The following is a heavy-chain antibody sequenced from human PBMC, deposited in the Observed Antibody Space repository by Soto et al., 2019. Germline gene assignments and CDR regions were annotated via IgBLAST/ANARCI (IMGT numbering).Heavy chain of an antibody. D-gene: IGHD5-12*01. CDR2: ISYDGSNK. Sequence: GGSLRLSCAASGFTFSSYGMHWVRQAPGKGLEWVAVISYDGSNKYYADSVKGRFTISRDNSKNTLYLQMNSLRAEDTAVYYCAKILGGYDIEYWGQGTLVTVSS. CDR3: AKILGGYDIEY. J-gene: IGHJ4*02. CDR1: GFTFSSYG. V-gene: IGHV3-30*18.